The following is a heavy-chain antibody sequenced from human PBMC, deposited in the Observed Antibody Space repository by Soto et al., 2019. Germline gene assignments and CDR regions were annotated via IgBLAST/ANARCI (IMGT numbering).Heavy chain of an antibody. CDR3: ARGFPRRLRAAPLDY. D-gene: IGHD6-6*01. Sequence: QVQLVESGGGVVQPGRSLRLSCAASGFTFSSCGMHWVRQAPGKGLEWVAVIWFDGSNKYYADSVKGRFTISRDNSKNTLYLQMNTLRADDTAVYYCARGFPRRLRAAPLDYWGQGTLVTVSS. CDR2: IWFDGSNK. V-gene: IGHV3-33*01. J-gene: IGHJ4*02. CDR1: GFTFSSCG.